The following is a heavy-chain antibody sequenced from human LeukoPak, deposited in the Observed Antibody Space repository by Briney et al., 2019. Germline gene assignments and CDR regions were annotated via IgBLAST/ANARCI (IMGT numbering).Heavy chain of an antibody. Sequence: RASVKVSCRAPGYTFTDYYMHWVRQAPGQGLEWMGWLNPNTLVTSYAQHFQGRVSMTWDTSISTGYMALNSLTSDDTAVYYCARKDGGRDGMDVWGQGTTVTVSS. J-gene: IGHJ6*02. V-gene: IGHV1-2*02. CDR2: LNPNTLVT. D-gene: IGHD4-23*01. CDR1: GYTFTDYY. CDR3: ARKDGGRDGMDV.